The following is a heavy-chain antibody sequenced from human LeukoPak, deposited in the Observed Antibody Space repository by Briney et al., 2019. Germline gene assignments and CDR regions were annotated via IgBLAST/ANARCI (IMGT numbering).Heavy chain of an antibody. CDR2: IIPIFGTA. CDR3: ARGGSSPSYFDY. CDR1: GGTFSSYA. D-gene: IGHD6-6*01. J-gene: IGHJ4*02. Sequence: SVKVSCKASGGTFSSYAISWVRQAPGQGLEWMGGIIPIFGTANYAQKFQGRVTITTDESTSTAYMELSSLRSEDTAVYYCARGGSSPSYFDYWGQGTLVTVSS. V-gene: IGHV1-69*05.